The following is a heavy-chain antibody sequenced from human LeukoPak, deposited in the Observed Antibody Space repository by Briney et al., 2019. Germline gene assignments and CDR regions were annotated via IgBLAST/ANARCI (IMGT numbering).Heavy chain of an antibody. CDR3: ARQNLCSGGSCYPPGWFDP. Sequence: PSETLSLTCTVSGGSISSSSYYWGWIRQPPGKGLEWIGSIYYSGSTYYNPSLKSRVTISVDTSKNQFSLKLSSVTAADTAVYYCARQNLCSGGSCYPPGWFDPWGQGTLVTVSS. CDR1: GGSISSSSYY. CDR2: IYYSGST. J-gene: IGHJ5*02. V-gene: IGHV4-39*01. D-gene: IGHD2-15*01.